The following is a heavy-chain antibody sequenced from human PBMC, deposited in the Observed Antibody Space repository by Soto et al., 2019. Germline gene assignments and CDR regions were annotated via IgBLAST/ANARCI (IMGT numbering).Heavy chain of an antibody. CDR1: GFTFSSYP. Sequence: QAQLVESGGGVVQPGRSLRLSCAASGFTFSSYPMHWVRQAPGKGPEWVAVISVNGNNIHYGDSVKGRFTISRDNSKNTLYLQMSSLRVEDTAVYYCARSHSSSWHWFDPWGQGTLVTVSS. J-gene: IGHJ5*02. V-gene: IGHV3-30-3*01. CDR2: ISVNGNNI. CDR3: ARSHSSSWHWFDP. D-gene: IGHD6-13*01.